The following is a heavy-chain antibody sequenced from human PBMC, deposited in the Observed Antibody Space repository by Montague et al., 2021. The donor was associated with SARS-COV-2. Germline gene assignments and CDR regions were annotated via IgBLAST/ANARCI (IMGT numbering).Heavy chain of an antibody. Sequence: DTLSLTCAVYGGTFSGYCWTWIRQSPGKGREWIAEINHSGTTNYNFNPSFRSRVTIPVDTSKSQFSRKLSSVTVADTGVYYCARWDPQTLTLIGLRGKSASDYWGPGALVTVSS. D-gene: IGHD4-23*01. CDR1: GGTFSGYC. CDR3: ARWDPQTLTLIGLRGKSASDY. V-gene: IGHV4-34*01. J-gene: IGHJ4*02. CDR2: INHSGTT.